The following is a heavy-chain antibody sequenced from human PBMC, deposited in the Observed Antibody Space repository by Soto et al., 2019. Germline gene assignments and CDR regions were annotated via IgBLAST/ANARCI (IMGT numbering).Heavy chain of an antibody. J-gene: IGHJ5*02. CDR3: ARVSFGGTPYYDFWSGYYTNWFDP. CDR1: GGSVSRGSYY. V-gene: IGHV4-61*01. D-gene: IGHD3-3*01. Sequence: SETLSLTCTVSGGSVSRGSYYWGWIRQPPGKGLEWIGYIYYSGSTNYNPSLKSRVTISVDTSKNQFSLKLSSVTAADTAVYYCARVSFGGTPYYDFWSGYYTNWFDPWGQGTLVTVSS. CDR2: IYYSGST.